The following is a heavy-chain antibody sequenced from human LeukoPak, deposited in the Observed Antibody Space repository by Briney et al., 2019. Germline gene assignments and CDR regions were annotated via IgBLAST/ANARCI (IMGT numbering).Heavy chain of an antibody. J-gene: IGHJ5*02. D-gene: IGHD2-2*01. CDR2: IIPIFGTA. CDR3: ARDIVVVPAAIVPWGFDP. V-gene: IGHV1-69*01. CDR1: GGTFSSYA. Sequence: SVKVSCKASGGTFSSYAISWVRQAPGQGLEWMGGIIPIFGTANYAQKFQGRATITADESTSTAYMELSSLRSEDTAVYYCARDIVVVPAAIVPWGFDPWGQGTLVTVSS.